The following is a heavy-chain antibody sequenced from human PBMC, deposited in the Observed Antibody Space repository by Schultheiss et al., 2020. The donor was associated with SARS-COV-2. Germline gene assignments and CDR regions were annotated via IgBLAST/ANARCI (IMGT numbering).Heavy chain of an antibody. D-gene: IGHD2-15*01. J-gene: IGHJ6*02. CDR1: GGSFSGYY. CDR2: INHSGST. V-gene: IGHV4-34*01. CDR3: ARGRGYCSGGSCYLPTHYYYYGMDV. Sequence: SETLSLTCAVYGGSFSGYYWSWIRQPPGKGLEWIGEINHSGSTNYNPSLKSRVTISVDTSKNQFSLKLSSVTAADTAEYYCARGRGYCSGGSCYLPTHYYYYGMDVWGQGTTVTVSS.